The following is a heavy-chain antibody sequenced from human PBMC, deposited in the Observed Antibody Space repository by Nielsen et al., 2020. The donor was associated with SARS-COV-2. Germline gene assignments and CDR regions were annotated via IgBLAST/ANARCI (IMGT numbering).Heavy chain of an antibody. D-gene: IGHD2-8*01. CDR2: IYYSGST. CDR1: GGSISSSSYY. J-gene: IGHJ4*02. CDR3: ARARYCTNGVCYRAKVSGGYFDY. V-gene: IGHV4-39*01. Sequence: SETLSLTCTVSGGSISSSSYYWGWIRQPPGKGLEWIGSIYYSGSTYYNPSLKSRVTISVDTSKNQFSLKLSSVTAADTAVYYCARARYCTNGVCYRAKVSGGYFDYWGQGTLVTVSS.